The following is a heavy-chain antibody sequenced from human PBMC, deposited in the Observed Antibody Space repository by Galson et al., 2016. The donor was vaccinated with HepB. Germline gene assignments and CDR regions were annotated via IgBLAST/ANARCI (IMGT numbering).Heavy chain of an antibody. V-gene: IGHV4-4*02. D-gene: IGHD7-27*01. J-gene: IGHJ4*02. Sequence: SETLSLTCAVSGGSFTNNNWWSWVRQPPGKGLEWIGEMYHSGYTNYNPSLKSRVTMSVDKSKNQFSPRLFAVTAADTAVYHCVRVWGKYFDYWGQGALVTVSS. CDR2: MYHSGYT. CDR1: GGSFTNNNW. CDR3: VRVWGKYFDY.